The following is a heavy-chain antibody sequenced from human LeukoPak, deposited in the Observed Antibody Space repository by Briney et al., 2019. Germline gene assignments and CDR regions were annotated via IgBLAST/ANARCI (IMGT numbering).Heavy chain of an antibody. Sequence: PGGSLRLSCAPSGFSFISYSMKCVRQAPPKGLEWVSYISSSSSTIYYADSVKGRFTISRDNAKNSLYLHMNSLKDEDTAVYYCARGALDFDYWGQGTLVTVSS. CDR1: GFSFISYS. CDR2: ISSSSSTI. J-gene: IGHJ4*02. V-gene: IGHV3-48*02. CDR3: ARGALDFDY.